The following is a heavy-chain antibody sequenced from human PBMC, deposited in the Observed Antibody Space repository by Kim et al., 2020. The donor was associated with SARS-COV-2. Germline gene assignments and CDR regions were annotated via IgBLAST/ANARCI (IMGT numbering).Heavy chain of an antibody. CDR2: INHSGST. CDR1: GGSFSGYY. J-gene: IGHJ4*02. Sequence: SETLSLTCAVYGGSFSGYYWSWIRQPPGKGLEWIGEINHSGSTNYNPSLKSRVTISVDTSKNQFSLKLSSVTAADTAVYYCARVRGDIVLMVYATYFDYWGQGTLVTVSS. V-gene: IGHV4-34*01. CDR3: ARVRGDIVLMVYATYFDY. D-gene: IGHD2-8*01.